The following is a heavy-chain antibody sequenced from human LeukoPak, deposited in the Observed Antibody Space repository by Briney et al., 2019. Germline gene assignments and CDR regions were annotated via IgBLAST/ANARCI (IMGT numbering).Heavy chain of an antibody. CDR2: IIPLLAKA. CDR1: GGTFNNSP. D-gene: IGHD4-17*01. J-gene: IGHJ4*02. CDR3: ATENGHVTMVTNFAY. Sequence: SVKVSCKASGGTFNNSPITWVRQAPGQGLEWVGRIIPLLAKANYAPKFQGRVTITADKSTTTAYMEVNSLRSEDTAVYYCATENGHVTMVTNFAYWGQGTLVTVSS. V-gene: IGHV1-69*04.